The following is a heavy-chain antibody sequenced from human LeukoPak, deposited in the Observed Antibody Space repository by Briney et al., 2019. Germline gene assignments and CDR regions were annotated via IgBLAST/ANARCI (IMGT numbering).Heavy chain of an antibody. CDR1: GFTFNSYS. CDR3: ARACGGDCYLNDY. V-gene: IGHV3-21*01. J-gene: IGHJ4*02. CDR2: ISSSSSHI. Sequence: GGSLRLSCAASGFTFNSYSMNWVRQAPGKGLEWVSSISSSSSHIYYADSVRGRFTISRDNAKNSLSLQMNSLRAEDTAGYYCARACGGDCYLNDYWGQGTLVTVSS. D-gene: IGHD2-21*02.